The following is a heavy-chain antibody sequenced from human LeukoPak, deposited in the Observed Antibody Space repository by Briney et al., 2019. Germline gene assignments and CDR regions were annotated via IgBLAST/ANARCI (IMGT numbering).Heavy chain of an antibody. V-gene: IGHV7-4-1*02. CDR2: INTNTGNP. Sequence: ASVKVSCKASGYIFTSYVLHWVRQAPGQGLEWMGWINTNTGNPTYAQGFTGRFVFSLDTSVSTAYLQISSLKADDTAMYYCARGDYETHGYQTRWGQGALVTVSS. CDR3: ARGDYETHGYQTR. J-gene: IGHJ4*02. CDR1: GYIFTSYV. D-gene: IGHD3-22*01.